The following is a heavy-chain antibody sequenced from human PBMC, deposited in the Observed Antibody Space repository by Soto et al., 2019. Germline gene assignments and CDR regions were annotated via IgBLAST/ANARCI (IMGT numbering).Heavy chain of an antibody. J-gene: IGHJ6*02. CDR3: AREDDAAGMDV. CDR1: ASSISLYY. V-gene: IGHV4-38-2*02. D-gene: IGHD1-1*01. CDR2: IYHSGSS. Sequence: QVHLQESGPGLVKPSETVSLTCSIGASSISLYYWGWVRQPPGKGLEWIGSIYHSGSSYYNPSLKSRVSLSLETSRGQLSLNLTSVTAADTAVYYCAREDDAAGMDVWGQGTTVIVPS.